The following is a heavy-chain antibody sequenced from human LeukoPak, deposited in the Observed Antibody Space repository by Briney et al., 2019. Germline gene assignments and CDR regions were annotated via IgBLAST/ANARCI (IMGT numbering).Heavy chain of an antibody. J-gene: IGHJ2*01. CDR3: ARDLGGTFSYWYFDL. D-gene: IGHD3-10*01. Sequence: ASVKVSCKASGGTFSSCAISWVRQAPGQGREWMGRIIPIFGTANYAQKFQGRVTITTDESTSTAYMELSSLRSEDTAVYYCARDLGGTFSYWYFDLWGRGTLVTVSS. CDR1: GGTFSSCA. V-gene: IGHV1-69*05. CDR2: IIPIFGTA.